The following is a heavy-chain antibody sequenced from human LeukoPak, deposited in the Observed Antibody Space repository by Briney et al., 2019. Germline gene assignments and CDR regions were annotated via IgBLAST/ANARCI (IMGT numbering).Heavy chain of an antibody. CDR1: GGTFSSYA. Sequence: SVKVSCKASGGTFSSYAISWVRQAPGQGLEWMGRIIPILGIANYAQKFQGRVTITADESTSTAYMELSSLRSEDTAVYYCATGTIFGVVILSRNFDYWGQGTLVTVSS. CDR2: IIPILGIA. J-gene: IGHJ4*02. V-gene: IGHV1-69*04. CDR3: ATGTIFGVVILSRNFDY. D-gene: IGHD3-3*01.